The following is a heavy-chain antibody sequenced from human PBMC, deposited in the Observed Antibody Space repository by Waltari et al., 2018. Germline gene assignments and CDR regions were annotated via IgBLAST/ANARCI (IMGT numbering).Heavy chain of an antibody. Sequence: QLQLQESGPGLVKPSETLSLTCTVSGGSISSSSYYWGWIRQPPGKGLEWIGSIYYRGSTYYTPSLKSRVTIAVDTSKNQFSRKLSSVTAADTAVYYCVRADVGFDPWGQGTLVTVSS. CDR1: GGSISSSSYY. CDR3: VRADVGFDP. J-gene: IGHJ5*02. V-gene: IGHV4-39*07. CDR2: IYYRGST.